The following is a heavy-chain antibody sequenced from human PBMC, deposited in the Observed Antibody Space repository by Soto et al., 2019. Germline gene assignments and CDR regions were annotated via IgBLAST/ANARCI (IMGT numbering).Heavy chain of an antibody. V-gene: IGHV1-69*01. D-gene: IGHD3-22*01. CDR2: IIPIFGTA. J-gene: IGHJ4*02. Sequence: QVQLVQSGAEVKKPGSSVKVSCKASGGTFSSYAISWVRQAPGQGLEWMGGIIPIFGTANYAQKFQGRVTSTSDEATSTAYMELSSLRSEDTAVYYCAIVVAYYYDSSGYYSYFDYWGQGTLVTVSS. CDR1: GGTFSSYA. CDR3: AIVVAYYYDSSGYYSYFDY.